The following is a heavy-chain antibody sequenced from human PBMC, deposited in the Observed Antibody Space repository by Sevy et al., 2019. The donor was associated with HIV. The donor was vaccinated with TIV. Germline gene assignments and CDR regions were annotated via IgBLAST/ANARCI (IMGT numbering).Heavy chain of an antibody. CDR1: GFIFSNFA. V-gene: IGHV3-30*04. CDR3: SRGENDDEFFQY. D-gene: IGHD1-26*01. Sequence: GGSLRLSCTVSGFIFSNFAMHWVRQAPGKGLEWMAVTSYDGSHKYYADSVKGRFTVSRDNSRNSLSLEMSSLRSDDTAVYYCSRGENDDEFFQYWGQGTLVTVSS. CDR2: TSYDGSHK. J-gene: IGHJ1*01.